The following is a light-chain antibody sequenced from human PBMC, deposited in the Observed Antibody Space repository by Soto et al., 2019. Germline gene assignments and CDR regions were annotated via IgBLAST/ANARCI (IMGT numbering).Light chain of an antibody. J-gene: IGLJ2*01. CDR1: SSDVGSYNL. Sequence: QSALTQPASVSGSPGQSITISCTGTSSDVGSYNLVSWYQQHPGKAPKLMIYEGSKRPSGVPDRFSGSKSGNTASLTVSGLQTEDEAYYYCSSYAASSHLLFGGGTKLTVL. CDR3: SSYAASSHLL. V-gene: IGLV2-14*02. CDR2: EGS.